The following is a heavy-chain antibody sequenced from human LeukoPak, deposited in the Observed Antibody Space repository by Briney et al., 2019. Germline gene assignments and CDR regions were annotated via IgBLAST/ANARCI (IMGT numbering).Heavy chain of an antibody. V-gene: IGHV1-69*13. D-gene: IGHD4-17*01. CDR2: IIPIFGTA. Sequence: TVKVSCKASGGTFSSYAISWVRQAPGQGLEWMGGIIPIFGTANYAQKFQGRVTITADESTSTAYMELSSLRSEDTAVYYCARGASGDYDNWFDPWGQGTLVTVSS. CDR3: ARGASGDYDNWFDP. CDR1: GGTFSSYA. J-gene: IGHJ5*02.